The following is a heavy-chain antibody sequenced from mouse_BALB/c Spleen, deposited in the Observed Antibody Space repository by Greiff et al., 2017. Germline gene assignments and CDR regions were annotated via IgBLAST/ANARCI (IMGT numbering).Heavy chain of an antibody. Sequence: QVHLQQSGAELAKPGASVKMSCKASGYTFTSYWMHWVKQRPGQGLEWIGYINPSTGYTEYNQKFKDKATLTADKSSSTAYMQLSSLTSEDSAVYYCARHYSRAMDYWGQGTSVTVSS. D-gene: IGHD2-12*01. CDR2: INPSTGYT. J-gene: IGHJ4*01. V-gene: IGHV1-7*01. CDR1: GYTFTSYW. CDR3: ARHYSRAMDY.